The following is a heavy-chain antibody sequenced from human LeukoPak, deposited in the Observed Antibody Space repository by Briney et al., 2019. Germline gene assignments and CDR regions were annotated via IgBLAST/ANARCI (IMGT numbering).Heavy chain of an antibody. CDR3: ARGNSGWDLGYFDY. CDR1: GGALSRYD. V-gene: IGHV4-59*08. CDR2: IDYSVST. D-gene: IGHD6-19*01. Sequence: SQTLSLTCTVSGGALSRYDWTWIRQPPGQELEWIGNIDYSVSTNYNPSLKTPITFSGDTSKNQFSLKLTSVTAADTAVYFRARGNSGWDLGYFDYWGQGTLVTVSS. J-gene: IGHJ4*02.